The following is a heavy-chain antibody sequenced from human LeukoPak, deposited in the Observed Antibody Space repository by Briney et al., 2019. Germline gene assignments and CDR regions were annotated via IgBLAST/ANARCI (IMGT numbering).Heavy chain of an antibody. D-gene: IGHD3-22*01. V-gene: IGHV3-23*01. Sequence: GGSLRLSCAASGFTFSGYSMNWVRQAPGKGLEWVSAISGSGGSTYYADSVKGRFTISRDNSKNTLYLQMNSLRAEDTAVYYCAKPKDSSGYYSVFDYWGQGTLVTVSS. CDR1: GFTFSGYS. J-gene: IGHJ4*02. CDR2: ISGSGGST. CDR3: AKPKDSSGYYSVFDY.